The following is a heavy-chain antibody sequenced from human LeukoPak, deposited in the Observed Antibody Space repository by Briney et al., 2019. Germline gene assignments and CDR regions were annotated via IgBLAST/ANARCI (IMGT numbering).Heavy chain of an antibody. D-gene: IGHD3-3*01. Sequence: ASVKVSCKASGYTFTSYGISWVRQAPGQGLEWMGWISAYNGNTNYAQKLQGRVTMTTDTSTSTAYMELRSLRSDDTAVYYCARYYDFWSGYQEVNFDYWGQGTLVTVSS. J-gene: IGHJ4*02. CDR1: GYTFTSYG. CDR2: ISAYNGNT. CDR3: ARYYDFWSGYQEVNFDY. V-gene: IGHV1-18*01.